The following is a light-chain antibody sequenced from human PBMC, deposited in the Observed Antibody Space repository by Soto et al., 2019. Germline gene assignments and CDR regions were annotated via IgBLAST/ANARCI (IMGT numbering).Light chain of an antibody. J-gene: IGKJ4*01. V-gene: IGKV3-20*01. CDR3: QQYDNSPLA. CDR1: QSVSSSY. Sequence: DIVLTQSPGTLSLSPGERATLSCRASQSVSSSYLAWYQQKPGQAPRLLIYGASNRATGIPDRFSGSGPGTDFTLTISRLEPEDFAAYYCQQYDNSPLAFGGGTKVDIK. CDR2: GAS.